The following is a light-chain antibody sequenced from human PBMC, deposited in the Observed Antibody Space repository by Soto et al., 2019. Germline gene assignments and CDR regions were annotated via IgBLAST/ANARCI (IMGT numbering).Light chain of an antibody. CDR3: QQYNRAPWA. V-gene: IGKV1-27*01. Sequence: DIQMTQSPSSLSASVGDRVTITCRASQGISNYLAWYQQKPGKVPQLLISAASTLQSGVPSRFSGSGSGTDFILTISSLQPEDVSTYYCQQYNRAPWAFGPGTKVELK. J-gene: IGKJ1*01. CDR2: AAS. CDR1: QGISNY.